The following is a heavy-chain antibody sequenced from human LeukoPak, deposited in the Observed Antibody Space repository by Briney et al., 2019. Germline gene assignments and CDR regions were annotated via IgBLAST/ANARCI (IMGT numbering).Heavy chain of an antibody. CDR3: ARRYRITMVRGVNGNYYFDY. V-gene: IGHV5-51*01. CDR1: GYSFTSYW. CDR2: IYPGDSDT. D-gene: IGHD3-10*01. J-gene: IGHJ4*02. Sequence: GESLKISCKGSGYSFTSYWIGWVRQMPGKGLEWMGIIYPGDSDTRYSPSFQGQVTISADKSISTAYLQWSSLKASDTAMYYCARRYRITMVRGVNGNYYFDYWGQGTLVTVSS.